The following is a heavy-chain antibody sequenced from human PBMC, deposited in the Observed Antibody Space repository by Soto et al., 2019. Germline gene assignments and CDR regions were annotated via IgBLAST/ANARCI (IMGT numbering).Heavy chain of an antibody. Sequence: GWSLRLSCAASGFTFSRYWMNWVRQAPGKGLEWVANIKQDGTEKNYVDSVKGRFTISRDNARNSLYLQMDSLRAEDTAVYFCARGDTPMITGMDSFDIWGQGTTVTAS. CDR1: GFTFSRYW. D-gene: IGHD5-18*01. CDR2: IKQDGTEK. V-gene: IGHV3-7*01. J-gene: IGHJ3*02. CDR3: ARGDTPMITGMDSFDI.